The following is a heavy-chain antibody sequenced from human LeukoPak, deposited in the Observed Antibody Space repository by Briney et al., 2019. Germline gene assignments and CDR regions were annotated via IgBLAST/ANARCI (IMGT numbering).Heavy chain of an antibody. J-gene: IGHJ4*02. CDR1: GGSISRSSYY. CDR2: IYYGGST. V-gene: IGHV4-39*01. D-gene: IGHD3-10*01. CDR3: ARYVVYGSGKYYFDY. Sequence: MPSETLSLTCTVSGGSISRSSYYWGWIRQTPGKGPEWIGSIYYGGSTYYNPSLKSRVTISVDTSENQFSLKLSSVTAADTAVYYCARYVVYGSGKYYFDYWGQGTLVTVSS.